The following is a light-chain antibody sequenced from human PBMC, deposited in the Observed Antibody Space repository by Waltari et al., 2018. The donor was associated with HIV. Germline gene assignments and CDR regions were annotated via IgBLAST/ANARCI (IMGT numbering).Light chain of an antibody. J-gene: IGLJ3*02. CDR3: ATWDDSLNAWV. V-gene: IGLV1-44*01. Sequence: QSVLNQSPPPSGTPGQWVLISCSGSSSNIVSNTVTWYQQFPGTAPKLLIYSYGQRPSGVPERFSGSKSATSASLAISGLRSEDEADYYCATWDDSLNAWVFGGGTKLTVL. CDR2: SYG. CDR1: SSNIVSNT.